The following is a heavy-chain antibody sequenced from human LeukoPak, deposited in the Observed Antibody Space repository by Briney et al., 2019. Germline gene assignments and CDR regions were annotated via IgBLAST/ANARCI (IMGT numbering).Heavy chain of an antibody. CDR2: IRGSGANT. Sequence: GRCLTLSCAAYGLTFNNSAMGWVRQAEGRGMEWVSAIRGSGANTYYAASVKGRFTIPRDNRDKTMFLQMDSLRAEDTAVYYCANLYNDFSSYSPYWGQGTVVTVSS. D-gene: IGHD3-3*01. V-gene: IGHV3-23*01. CDR3: ANLYNDFSSYSPY. CDR1: GLTFNNSA. J-gene: IGHJ4*02.